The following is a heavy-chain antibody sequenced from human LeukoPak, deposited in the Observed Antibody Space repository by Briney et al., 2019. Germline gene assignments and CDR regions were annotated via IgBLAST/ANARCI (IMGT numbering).Heavy chain of an antibody. CDR3: ARGLGIAVAGMEGAFDP. D-gene: IGHD6-19*01. CDR2: IIPILGIA. Sequence: ASVKVSCKASGGTFSSYAISWVRQAPGQGLEWMGRIIPILGIANYAQKFQGRVTITADKSTSTAYMELSSLRSEDTAVYYCARGLGIAVAGMEGAFDPWGQGTLVTVSS. V-gene: IGHV1-69*04. J-gene: IGHJ5*02. CDR1: GGTFSSYA.